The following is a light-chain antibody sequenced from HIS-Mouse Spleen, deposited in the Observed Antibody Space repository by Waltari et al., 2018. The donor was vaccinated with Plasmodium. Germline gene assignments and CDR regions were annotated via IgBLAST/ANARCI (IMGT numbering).Light chain of an antibody. CDR3: QSYDSSTWV. Sequence: NFMLTQPHSVSESPGKTVTISCTGSSGSIASNYVQGYQQRPGSAPTTVIYEDNQRPPGVPDRFSGSIDSSSNSASLTISGLKTEDEADYYCQSYDSSTWVFGGGTKLTVL. J-gene: IGLJ3*02. V-gene: IGLV6-57*02. CDR1: SGSIASNY. CDR2: EDN.